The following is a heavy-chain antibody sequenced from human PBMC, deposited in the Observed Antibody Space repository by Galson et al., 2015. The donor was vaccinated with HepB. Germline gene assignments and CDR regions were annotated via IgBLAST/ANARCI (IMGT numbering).Heavy chain of an antibody. Sequence: SVKVSCKVSGYTLTELSMHWVRQAPGKGLEWMGGFDPEDGETIYAQKFQGRVTMTEDTSTDTAYMELNSLRAEDTAVYYCARDRAGYIVVVPAASFFYWGQGTLVTVSS. CDR3: ARDRAGYIVVVPAASFFY. D-gene: IGHD2-2*01. CDR2: FDPEDGET. V-gene: IGHV1-24*01. CDR1: GYTLTELS. J-gene: IGHJ4*02.